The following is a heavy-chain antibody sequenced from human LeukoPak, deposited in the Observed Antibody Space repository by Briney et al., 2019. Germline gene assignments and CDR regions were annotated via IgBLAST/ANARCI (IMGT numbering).Heavy chain of an antibody. J-gene: IGHJ4*02. CDR2: IKQDGSEK. V-gene: IGHV3-7*01. CDR3: ARVQCTSPRCWGALYFDY. Sequence: GGSLRLSCAASGFTFRSYWMTWVRQAPGKGLEWVAHIKQDGSEKNYVDSLKGRFTVSRDNGKNSLYLQLNSLRAEDMAVYYCARVQCTSPRCWGALYFDYWGQGTLVIVSS. CDR1: GFTFRSYW. D-gene: IGHD2-2*01.